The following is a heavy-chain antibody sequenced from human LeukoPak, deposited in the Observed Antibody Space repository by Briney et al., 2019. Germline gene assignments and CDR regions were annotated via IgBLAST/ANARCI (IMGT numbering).Heavy chain of an antibody. CDR3: ARVMVAPSWYFDL. J-gene: IGHJ2*01. CDR2: ISAYNGNT. D-gene: IGHD2-15*01. CDR1: GYTFTSYG. Sequence: ASVKVSCKASGYTFTSYGIRWVPQAPGQGLEWMGWISAYNGNTNYAQKLQGRVTMTTDTSTSTAYMELRSLRSDDTAVYYCARVMVAPSWYFDLWGRGTLVTVSS. V-gene: IGHV1-18*04.